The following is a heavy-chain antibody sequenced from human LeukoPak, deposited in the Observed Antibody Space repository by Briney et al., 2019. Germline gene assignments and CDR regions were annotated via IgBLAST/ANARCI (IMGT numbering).Heavy chain of an antibody. CDR2: ISAYNGNT. CDR3: ARSGSRLEWFGQTMGYCDK. Sequence: ASVKVSCKASGYTFTSYGISWVRQAPGQGLEWMGWISAYNGNTNYAQNLQDRVTMTTDTSTSTAYMELRSLRSDDTAVYYCARSGSRLEWFGQTMGYCDKWGQGTLVTVSS. CDR1: GYTFTSYG. D-gene: IGHD3-10*01. J-gene: IGHJ4*02. V-gene: IGHV1-18*01.